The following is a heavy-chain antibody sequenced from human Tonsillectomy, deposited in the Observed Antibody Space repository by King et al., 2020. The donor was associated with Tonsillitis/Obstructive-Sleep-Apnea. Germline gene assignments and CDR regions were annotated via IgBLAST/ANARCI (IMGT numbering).Heavy chain of an antibody. Sequence: VQLQESGPGLVKPSETLSLTCTVSGGSISSYYWSWIRQPPGKGLEWTGYIFYSGSTNYNPSLKSRVTISVDTSKNQFSLKLSSVTAADTAVYYSAGTYSSSWSTFDYWGQGTLVTVSS. CDR3: AGTYSSSWSTFDY. CDR1: GGSISSYY. D-gene: IGHD6-13*01. J-gene: IGHJ4*02. V-gene: IGHV4-59*08. CDR2: IFYSGST.